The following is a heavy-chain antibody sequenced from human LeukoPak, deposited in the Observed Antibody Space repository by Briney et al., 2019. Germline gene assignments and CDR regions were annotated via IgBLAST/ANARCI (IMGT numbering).Heavy chain of an antibody. CDR2: ISAYNGNT. J-gene: IGHJ5*02. Sequence: ASVKVSCKASGYTFTSYGISWVRQAPGQGLEWMGWISAYNGNTNYAQKLQGRVTMTTDTSTSTAYMDLRSLRSDDTAVYYCARQPRHSSGWFFSGGRFDPWGQGTLVTVSS. CDR3: ARQPRHSSGWFFSGGRFDP. V-gene: IGHV1-18*01. D-gene: IGHD6-19*01. CDR1: GYTFTSYG.